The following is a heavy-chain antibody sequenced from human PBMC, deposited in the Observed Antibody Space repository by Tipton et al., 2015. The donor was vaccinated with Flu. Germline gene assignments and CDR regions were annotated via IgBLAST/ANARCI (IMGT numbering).Heavy chain of an antibody. D-gene: IGHD3-10*01. Sequence: TLSLTCTVSRGSITSSTNYWGWIRQPPGKGLEWIGTLYSSGSTYYNPSLKSRVTMTVDTSKNHFSLKLISVTAADTAVYFCAKTYGPFHWFDPWGQGTLVTVSS. CDR1: RGSITSSTNY. J-gene: IGHJ5*02. CDR3: AKTYGPFHWFDP. CDR2: LYSSGST. V-gene: IGHV4-39*02.